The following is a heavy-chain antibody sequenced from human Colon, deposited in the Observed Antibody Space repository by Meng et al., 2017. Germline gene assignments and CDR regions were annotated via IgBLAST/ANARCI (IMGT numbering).Heavy chain of an antibody. CDR1: GASVSSGNYY. CDR2: ISNSGST. Sequence: VTLQDAGPGLVRPSETLSLTCTVSGASVSSGNYYWSWIRQPPGKGLEWIGYISNSGSTHYNPSLKSQVTMSLDTSKNQFSLKLSSLTAADTAVYYCARDDTGRLDYWGQGTLVTVSS. V-gene: IGHV4-61*01. CDR3: ARDDTGRLDY. J-gene: IGHJ4*02. D-gene: IGHD3-10*01.